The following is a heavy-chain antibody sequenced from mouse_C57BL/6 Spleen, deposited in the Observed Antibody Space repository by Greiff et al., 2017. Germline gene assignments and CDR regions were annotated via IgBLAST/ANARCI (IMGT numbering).Heavy chain of an antibody. CDR2: ISNLAYSI. Sequence: EVHLVESGGGLVQPGGSLKLSCAASGFTFSDYGMAWVRQAPRKGPEWVAFISNLAYSIYYADTVTGRFTISRENAKNTLYLEMSSLRSEDTAMYYCARRDYDGDYYAMDYWGQGTSVTVSS. CDR3: ARRDYDGDYYAMDY. D-gene: IGHD2-4*01. J-gene: IGHJ4*01. V-gene: IGHV5-15*04. CDR1: GFTFSDYG.